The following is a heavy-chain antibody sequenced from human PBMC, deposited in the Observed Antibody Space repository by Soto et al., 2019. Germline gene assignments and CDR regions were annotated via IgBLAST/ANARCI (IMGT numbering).Heavy chain of an antibody. CDR1: GFTVSSNY. V-gene: IGHV3-66*01. CDR2: IYSGGST. J-gene: IGHJ4*02. Sequence: GGSLRLSCAASGFTVSSNYMSWVRQAPGKGLEWVSVIYSGGSTYYADSVKGRFTISRDNSKNTLYLQMNSLRAEDTAVYYCARAPNTYYDFWSGFLVWGQGTLVTVSS. CDR3: ARAPNTYYDFWSGFLV. D-gene: IGHD3-3*01.